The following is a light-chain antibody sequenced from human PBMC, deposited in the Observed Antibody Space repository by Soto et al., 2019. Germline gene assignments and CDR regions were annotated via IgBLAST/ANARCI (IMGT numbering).Light chain of an antibody. CDR2: GAS. Sequence: EIVMTQSPATLSVSPGGRATLSCRASQSISSNLAWYQQKPGQAPRLLIYGASTRATAIPARFSGSGSGTEFTLTISSLQSEDFAVYYCQEYDNWPPEGPFGQGTKVEI. CDR1: QSISSN. V-gene: IGKV3-15*01. J-gene: IGKJ1*01. CDR3: QEYDNWPPEGP.